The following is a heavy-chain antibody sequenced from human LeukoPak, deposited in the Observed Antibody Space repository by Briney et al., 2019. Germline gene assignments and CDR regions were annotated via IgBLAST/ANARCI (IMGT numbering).Heavy chain of an antibody. CDR1: GYTFNIYD. D-gene: IGHD1-26*01. CDR3: AKLSGSYYSTDY. V-gene: IGHV1-2*02. CDR2: INPNDGDT. Sequence: ASVKVSCKASGYTFNIYDINWVRQAPGQGLEWMGWINPNDGDTNYAQKFQGRVTMTRDTSISTAYMELRSLRSDDTAVYYCAKLSGSYYSTDYWGQGTLVTVSS. J-gene: IGHJ4*02.